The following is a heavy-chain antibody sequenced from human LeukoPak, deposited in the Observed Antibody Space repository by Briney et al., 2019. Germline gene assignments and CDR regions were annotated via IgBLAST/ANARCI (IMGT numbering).Heavy chain of an antibody. J-gene: IGHJ4*02. Sequence: SETLSLTCSVSGGSISSYYWSWIRQPPGKGLEWIGYISPTGGTNYNPSLTGRVTVSVDTSKNLFSLVLDPVTAADTAVYFCARRSVTRWYYSDWGQGTLVNVSS. V-gene: IGHV4-4*09. CDR3: ARRSVTRWYYSD. CDR1: GGSISSYY. CDR2: ISPTGGT. D-gene: IGHD3-10*01.